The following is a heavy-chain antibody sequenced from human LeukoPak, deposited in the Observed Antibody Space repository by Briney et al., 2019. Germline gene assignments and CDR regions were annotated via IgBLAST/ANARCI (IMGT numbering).Heavy chain of an antibody. Sequence: GGSLRLSCAASGFTFSNYAMSWVRQAPGRGLEWVSAISGSASSTYHADSVKGRFTISRDDSKNTLYLQMNSLRADDTAVYYCAREGFDPWGQGTLVIVSS. CDR1: GFTFSNYA. CDR2: ISGSASST. J-gene: IGHJ5*02. V-gene: IGHV3-23*01. CDR3: AREGFDP.